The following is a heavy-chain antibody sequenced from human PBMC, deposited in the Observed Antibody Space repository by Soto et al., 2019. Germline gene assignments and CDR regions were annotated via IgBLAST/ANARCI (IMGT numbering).Heavy chain of an antibody. J-gene: IGHJ4*02. Sequence: NLFGCWVLPHTKKRLEWIRNVDDSGPAYSRPSLATRITFHVDTSKNQFYLTLYSGTAADTAVYYCARITGRHLDYWGQGILLTVS. CDR3: ARITGRHLDY. CDR1: NLF. V-gene: IGHV4-39*01. CDR2: VDDSGPA. D-gene: IGHD1-20*01.